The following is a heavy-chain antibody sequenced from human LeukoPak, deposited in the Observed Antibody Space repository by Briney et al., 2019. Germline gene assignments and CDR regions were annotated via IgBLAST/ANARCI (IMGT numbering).Heavy chain of an antibody. D-gene: IGHD3-10*01. CDR1: GGSFSGYY. J-gene: IGHJ4*02. CDR3: ARWATMVRGVILPHFDY. Sequence: PSETLSLTCAVYGGSFSGYYWSWIRQPPGKGLEWIGEINHSGSTNYNPSLKSRVTISVDTSKNQFSLKLSSVTAADTAVYYCARWATMVRGVILPHFDYWGQGTLVTVSS. CDR2: INHSGST. V-gene: IGHV4-34*01.